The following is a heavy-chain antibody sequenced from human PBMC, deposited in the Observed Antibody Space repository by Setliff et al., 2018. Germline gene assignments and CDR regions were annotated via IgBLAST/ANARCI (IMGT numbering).Heavy chain of an antibody. J-gene: IGHJ4*02. CDR2: IHISGST. D-gene: IGHD4-17*01. CDR1: GGAFSSGSYY. V-gene: IGHV4-61*09. CDR3: ARGPAGDYGSPYY. Sequence: KTSETLSLTCTVSGGAFSSGSYYWSWIRQPAGKGLEWIGYIHISGSTNYNPSLKSRVTISVDTSKNQFSLKLSSVTAADTAVYYCARGPAGDYGSPYYWGQGTLVTVSS.